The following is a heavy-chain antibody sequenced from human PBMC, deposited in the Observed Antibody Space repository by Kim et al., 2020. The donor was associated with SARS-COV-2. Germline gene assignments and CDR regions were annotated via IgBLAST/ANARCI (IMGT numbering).Heavy chain of an antibody. CDR1: GFTFSNAW. CDR2: IKSKTDGGTT. CDR3: TTAVCSGGSCAFVTSYYGMDV. J-gene: IGHJ6*02. D-gene: IGHD2-15*01. Sequence: GGSLRLSCAASGFTFSNAWMSWVRQAPGKGLEWVGRIKSKTDGGTTDYAAPVKGRFTISRDDSKNTLYLQMNSLKTEDTAVYYCTTAVCSGGSCAFVTSYYGMDVWGQGTTVTVSS. V-gene: IGHV3-15*01.